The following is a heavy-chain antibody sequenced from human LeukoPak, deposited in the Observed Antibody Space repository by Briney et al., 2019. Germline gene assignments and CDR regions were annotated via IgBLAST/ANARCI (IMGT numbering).Heavy chain of an antibody. D-gene: IGHD1-14*01. J-gene: IGHJ4*02. CDR2: IFHSGST. V-gene: IGHV4-59*11. CDR1: GGSIKSHF. Sequence: SETLSLTCTVSGGSIKSHFWSWLRQPPGKRLEWIGYIFHSGSTNYNPSLKSRITISVDTSKNQFSLRLTSVPAADTAVYYCVRTNPWDLTYYFDYWGQGTLVTVSS. CDR3: VRTNPWDLTYYFDY.